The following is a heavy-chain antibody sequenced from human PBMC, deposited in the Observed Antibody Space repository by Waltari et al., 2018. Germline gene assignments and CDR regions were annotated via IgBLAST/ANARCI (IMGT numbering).Heavy chain of an antibody. CDR2: ISGNDGST. V-gene: IGHV3-23*01. CDR3: AKNSGWFDY. J-gene: IGHJ4*02. Sequence: EVQLLEAGGGLAQPGGSVRLSCAALGCSFSTTGMTWVRQAPGKGLGWVSVISGNDGSTYHADSVKGRFTISRDNSKNTLYLQMNSLRGEDTAVYYCAKNSGWFDYWGQGILVTVSS. CDR1: GCSFSTTG. D-gene: IGHD6-19*01.